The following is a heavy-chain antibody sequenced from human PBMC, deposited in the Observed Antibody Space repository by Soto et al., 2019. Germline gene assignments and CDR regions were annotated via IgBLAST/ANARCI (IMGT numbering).Heavy chain of an antibody. D-gene: IGHD5-18*01. V-gene: IGHV4-31*02. Sequence: PSETLSLTCTVSGGSISSEGYYWSWFRQLPGKGLEWIGDIYYSGTTYHNPSLRSRLTISGDASKNQFSLKLSSVTDADTALYYCARGRGYSYGPYYFDYWGQGNLVTVS. CDR3: ARGRGYSYGPYYFDY. J-gene: IGHJ4*02. CDR1: GGSISSEGYY. CDR2: IYYSGTT.